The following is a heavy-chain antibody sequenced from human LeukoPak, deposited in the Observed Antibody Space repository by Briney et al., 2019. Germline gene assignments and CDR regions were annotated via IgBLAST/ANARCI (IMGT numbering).Heavy chain of an antibody. J-gene: IGHJ4*02. V-gene: IGHV3-66*01. CDR1: GFTVSSNY. CDR2: IYSGGRT. D-gene: IGHD3-22*01. Sequence: PGGSLRLSCAASGFTVSSNYMSWVRQAPGKGLEWVSVIYSGGRTYYADSVKGRFTISRDNSKNTLYLQMNSLRVEETAVYYCARESNSGYYLSYWGQGTLVTVSS. CDR3: ARESNSGYYLSY.